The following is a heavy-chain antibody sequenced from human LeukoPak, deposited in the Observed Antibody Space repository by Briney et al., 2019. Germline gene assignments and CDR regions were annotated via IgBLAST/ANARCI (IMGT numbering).Heavy chain of an antibody. CDR1: GVTLKTFK. Sequence: GGSLRLSCVVSGVTLKTFKMNWVRQAPGQGLEWVSSISSDSTYTSYADSVKGRFTISGDNAKNSMYLQMDSLRAEDTAVYYCARVRRDGYYFDSWGQGTLVTVSS. CDR2: ISSDSTYT. D-gene: IGHD5-24*01. V-gene: IGHV3-21*01. CDR3: ARVRRDGYYFDS. J-gene: IGHJ4*02.